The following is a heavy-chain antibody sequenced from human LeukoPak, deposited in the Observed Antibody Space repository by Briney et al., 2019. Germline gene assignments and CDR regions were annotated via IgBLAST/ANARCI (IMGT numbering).Heavy chain of an antibody. CDR1: GGSISSYY. D-gene: IGHD6-13*01. V-gene: IGHV4-4*07. J-gene: IGHJ4*02. CDR2: IYSTGST. CDR3: ARQIASAGTAGLDF. Sequence: SETLSLTCTVSGGSISSYYWSWIRQPAGKGLEWIGRIYSTGSTNYNPSLKSRVTMSVDTSKNQFSLRLRSVTAADTAVYYCARQIASAGTAGLDFWGQGALVTVSS.